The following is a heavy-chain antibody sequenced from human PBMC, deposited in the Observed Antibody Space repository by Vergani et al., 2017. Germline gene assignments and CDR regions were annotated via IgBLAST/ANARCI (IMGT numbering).Heavy chain of an antibody. CDR2: ISAYNGNT. V-gene: IGHV1-18*01. Sequence: QVQLVQSGAEVKKPGASVKVSCKASGYTFTSYGISWVRQAPGQGLEWLGWISAYNGNTHYAQKLQGRVTMTTDTSTSTAYMELRSLRSDDTAVYYCARDPHIAVSGIAKYGMDVWGQGTTVTVSS. CDR3: ARDPHIAVSGIAKYGMDV. J-gene: IGHJ6*02. CDR1: GYTFTSYG. D-gene: IGHD6-19*01.